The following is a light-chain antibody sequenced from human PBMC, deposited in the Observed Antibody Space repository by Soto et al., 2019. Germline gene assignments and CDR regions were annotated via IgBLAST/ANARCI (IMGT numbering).Light chain of an antibody. CDR1: SSNIGSDI. V-gene: IGLV1-44*01. Sequence: QAVVTQPPSASGTPGQRVTISCSGSSSNIGSDIVNWYQQLPGTAPKLLIYSNNQRPSGVPDRFSGSKSGTSASLAISGLQSEDEADYYYAAWDGSLNGWVFGGGTKVTVL. CDR3: AAWDGSLNGWV. CDR2: SNN. J-gene: IGLJ3*02.